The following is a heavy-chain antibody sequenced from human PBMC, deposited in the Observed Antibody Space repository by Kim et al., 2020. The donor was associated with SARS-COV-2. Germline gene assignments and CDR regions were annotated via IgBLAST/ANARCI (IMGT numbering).Heavy chain of an antibody. CDR1: GGSFSGYY. CDR3: ARGGGSTVTPIKGDKTYYYYMDV. V-gene: IGHV4-34*01. CDR2: INHSGST. D-gene: IGHD4-4*01. J-gene: IGHJ6*03. Sequence: SETLSLTCAVYGGSFSGYYWSWIRQPPGKGLEWIGEINHSGSTNYNPSLKSRVTISVDTSKNQFSLKLSSVTAADTAVYYCARGGGSTVTPIKGDKTYYYYMDVWGKGTTVTVSS.